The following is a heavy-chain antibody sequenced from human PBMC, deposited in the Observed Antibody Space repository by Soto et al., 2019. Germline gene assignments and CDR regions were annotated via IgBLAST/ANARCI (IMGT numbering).Heavy chain of an antibody. J-gene: IGHJ6*02. CDR1: GFTFSSYG. Sequence: QVQLVESGGGVVQPGRSLRLSCAASGFTFSSYGMHWVRQAPGKGLEWVAVISYDGSNKYYADSVKGRFTISRDNSKNTLYLQMNSLRAEDTAVYYCAKDHSGSGVYYYYYGMDVWGQGTTVTVYS. CDR2: ISYDGSNK. CDR3: AKDHSGSGVYYYYYGMDV. V-gene: IGHV3-30*18. D-gene: IGHD2-15*01.